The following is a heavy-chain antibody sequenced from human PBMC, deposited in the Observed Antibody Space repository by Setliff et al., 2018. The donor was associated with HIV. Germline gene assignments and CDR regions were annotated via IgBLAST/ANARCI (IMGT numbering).Heavy chain of an antibody. CDR1: GDSISGYY. CDR2: MHTSGST. Sequence: SETLSLTCTSSGDSISGYYWSWIRQPAGKGLEWIGRMHTSGSTNYNPSLKSRVTMSVDTSKNQFSLKLSSVTAADTAVYYCARDRLTYYFDYWGQGILVTVSS. J-gene: IGHJ4*02. V-gene: IGHV4-4*07. CDR3: ARDRLTYYFDY. D-gene: IGHD3-22*01.